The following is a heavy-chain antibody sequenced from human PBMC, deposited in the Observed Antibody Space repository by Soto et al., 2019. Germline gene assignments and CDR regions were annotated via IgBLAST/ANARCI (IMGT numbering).Heavy chain of an antibody. V-gene: IGHV3-48*02. J-gene: IGHJ3*02. CDR1: GFTFSSYS. CDR2: ISSSSSTI. D-gene: IGHD3-10*01. Sequence: EVQLVESGGGLVQPGGSLRLSCAASGFTFSSYSMNWVRQATGKGREWDTYISSSSSTIYYADSVKGRFTISRDNAENSLYLQMNRRRDEDAAVDYCARDAPLGGIWDGEPNPDAFDIWGQGPMVTVSS. CDR3: ARDAPLGGIWDGEPNPDAFDI.